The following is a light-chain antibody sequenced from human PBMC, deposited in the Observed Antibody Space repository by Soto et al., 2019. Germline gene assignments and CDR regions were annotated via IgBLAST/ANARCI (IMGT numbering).Light chain of an antibody. Sequence: DIQMTHSPSSLSASVGDRVTITCRARQSISSYLNWYQQKPGKAPKLLIYAASSLQSGVPSRFSGSGSGTDFTLTISSLQPEDFATYYCQQSYSTPPITFGQGTRLEIK. CDR1: QSISSY. V-gene: IGKV1-39*01. J-gene: IGKJ5*01. CDR2: AAS. CDR3: QQSYSTPPIT.